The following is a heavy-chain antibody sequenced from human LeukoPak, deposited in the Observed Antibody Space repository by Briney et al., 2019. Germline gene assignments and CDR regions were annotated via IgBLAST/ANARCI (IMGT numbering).Heavy chain of an antibody. Sequence: PSETLSLTCTVSGGSISSSTYYWGWLRQPPGKGLEWVSLISGSTGSTYYADSVKGRFSISRDNSKNTVYLQMNSLRVEDTAVYYCARDPRDGYAFDYWGQGTLVTVSS. V-gene: IGHV3-23*01. CDR2: ISGSTGST. CDR3: ARDPRDGYAFDY. J-gene: IGHJ4*02. CDR1: GGSISSSTYY. D-gene: IGHD5-24*01.